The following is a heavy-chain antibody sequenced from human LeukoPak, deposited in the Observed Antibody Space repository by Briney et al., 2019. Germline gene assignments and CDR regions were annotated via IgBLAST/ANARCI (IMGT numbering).Heavy chain of an antibody. V-gene: IGHV3-23*01. CDR2: ISGNGGST. Sequence: GGSLRLSCAASGFTFSSYAMSWVRQAPGKGLEWVSAISGNGGSTYYADSVKGRSTISRNNSKNTLYLQMNSLRAEDTAVYYCAKGYDILTGYYLTPNSYYFDYWGQGTLVTVSS. CDR1: GFTFSSYA. D-gene: IGHD3-9*01. CDR3: AKGYDILTGYYLTPNSYYFDY. J-gene: IGHJ4*02.